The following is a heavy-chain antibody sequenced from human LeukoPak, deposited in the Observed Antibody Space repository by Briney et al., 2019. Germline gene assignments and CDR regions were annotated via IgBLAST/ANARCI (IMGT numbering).Heavy chain of an antibody. CDR3: ARGWGGGYCSGGSCYYLENDAFDI. J-gene: IGHJ3*02. D-gene: IGHD2-15*01. Sequence: ASVKVSCKASGYNFNSYDINWVRQATGQGLEWMGWTNPNSDNTDYAQKFQGRVTMTRNTSISTAYMELSSLRSEDTAVYYCARGWGGGYCSGGSCYYLENDAFDIWGQGTMVTVSS. V-gene: IGHV1-8*01. CDR2: TNPNSDNT. CDR1: GYNFNSYD.